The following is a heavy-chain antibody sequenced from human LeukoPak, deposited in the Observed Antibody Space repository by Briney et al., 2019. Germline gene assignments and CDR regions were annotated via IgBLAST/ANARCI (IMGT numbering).Heavy chain of an antibody. V-gene: IGHV3-7*03. CDR3: ARGGGLDV. D-gene: IGHD3-16*01. CDR2: INHNGNVN. J-gene: IGHJ6*02. Sequence: GGSLRLSCAASGFTFNNYAMSWVRQAPGKGLEWVASINHNGNVNYYVDSVKGRFTISRDNAKNSLYLQMSNLRAEDTAVYFCARGGGLDVWGQGATVTVSS. CDR1: GFTFNNYA.